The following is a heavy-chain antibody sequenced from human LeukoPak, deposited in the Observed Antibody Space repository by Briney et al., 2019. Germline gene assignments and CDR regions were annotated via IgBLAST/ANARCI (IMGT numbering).Heavy chain of an antibody. V-gene: IGHV5-51*01. D-gene: IGHD2-15*01. CDR1: GYSFTSYW. Sequence: GESLKISCKGSGYSFTSYWIGWVRQMPGKGLEWMGIIYPGDSDTRYSPSFQGQVTISADKSISTAYLQWSSLKASDRARYYCARYKGYGSGRSCYSNWFDPWGQGTLVTVSS. CDR3: ARYKGYGSGRSCYSNWFDP. J-gene: IGHJ5*02. CDR2: IYPGDSDT.